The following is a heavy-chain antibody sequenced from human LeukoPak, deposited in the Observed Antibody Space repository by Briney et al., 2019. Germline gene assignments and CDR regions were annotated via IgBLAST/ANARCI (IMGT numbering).Heavy chain of an antibody. D-gene: IGHD6-13*01. CDR1: GFTFSTYS. Sequence: GGSLRLSCAAPGFTFSTYSMNWVRQAPGKGLEWISHISSSSSTIYADSVKGRFTISRDNAKNSLYLQMNSLRAEDTAVYYCARGIAAAGLSLDYWGQGTLVTVSS. CDR2: ISSSSSTI. J-gene: IGHJ4*02. V-gene: IGHV3-48*04. CDR3: ARGIAAAGLSLDY.